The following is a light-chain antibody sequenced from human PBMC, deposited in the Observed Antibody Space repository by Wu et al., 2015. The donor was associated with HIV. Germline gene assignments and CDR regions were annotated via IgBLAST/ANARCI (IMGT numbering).Light chain of an antibody. J-gene: IGKJ3*01. CDR3: QHRQSWPFT. CDR1: QSVGDY. V-gene: IGKV3-11*01. CDR2: NAS. Sequence: EIVLTQSPATLSLSPGERATLSCRASQSVGDYLAWFQQKPGQAPRLVIYNASTRASGIPARFSGSGSGTDFTLTISSLEPEDFAVYYCQHRQSWPFT.